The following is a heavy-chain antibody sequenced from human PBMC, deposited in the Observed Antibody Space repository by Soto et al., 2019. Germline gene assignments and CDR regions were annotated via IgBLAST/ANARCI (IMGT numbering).Heavy chain of an antibody. CDR2: IYYSGST. J-gene: IGHJ5*02. V-gene: IGHV4-59*12. Sequence: PSETLSLTCTVSGGSISNYYWSWIRQSPGKGLEWIGEIYYSGSTNYNPSLTSRVTMSIDKSKNQFLLNLTSVTAADTAVYYCARSSGVSATNWFDAWGQGTLVTVSS. CDR3: ARSSGVSATNWFDA. CDR1: GGSISNYY. D-gene: IGHD3-10*01.